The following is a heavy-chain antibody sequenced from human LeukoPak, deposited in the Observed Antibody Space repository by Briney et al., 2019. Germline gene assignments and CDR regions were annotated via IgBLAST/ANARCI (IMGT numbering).Heavy chain of an antibody. D-gene: IGHD3-3*01. CDR3: AGAITIFGVVIRGADY. Sequence: SETLSLTCAVYGGSFSGYYWSWIRQPPGKGLEWIGEISHSGSTNYNPSLKSRVTISVDTSKSQFSLKLTSVTAADTAVYYCAGAITIFGVVIRGADYWGQGTLVTVSS. V-gene: IGHV4-34*01. J-gene: IGHJ4*02. CDR2: ISHSGST. CDR1: GGSFSGYY.